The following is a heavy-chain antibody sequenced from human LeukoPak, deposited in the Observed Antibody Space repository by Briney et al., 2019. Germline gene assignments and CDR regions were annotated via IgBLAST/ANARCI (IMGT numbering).Heavy chain of an antibody. J-gene: IGHJ6*03. CDR1: GFTFDDYG. CDR2: INWDGGST. Sequence: GGSLRLSCAASGFTFDDYGMSWVRQAPGKGLEWVSGINWDGGSTGYADSVKGRLTISRDNAKNSLYLQMNSLRAEDTALYYCARGKYYYYMDVWGQGTTVTVSS. CDR3: ARGKYYYYMDV. V-gene: IGHV3-20*04.